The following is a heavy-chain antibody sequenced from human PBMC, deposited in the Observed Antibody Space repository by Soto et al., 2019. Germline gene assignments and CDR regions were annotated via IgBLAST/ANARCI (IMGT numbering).Heavy chain of an antibody. J-gene: IGHJ4*02. CDR1: GYNFANYW. D-gene: IGHD3-22*01. Sequence: GESLKISCKGSGYNFANYWIGWVRQMPGKGLEWMGIIYPGNSDTRYSPSFQGQVTISADTSISTAYLEWSSLKASDTAIYYCARPEIPTRSNDYDYPFDHWGQGTLVTVSS. CDR2: IYPGNSDT. CDR3: ARPEIPTRSNDYDYPFDH. V-gene: IGHV5-51*01.